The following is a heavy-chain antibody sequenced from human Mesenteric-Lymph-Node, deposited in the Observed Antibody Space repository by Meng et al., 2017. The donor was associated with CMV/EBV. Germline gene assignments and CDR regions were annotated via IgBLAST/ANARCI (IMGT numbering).Heavy chain of an antibody. D-gene: IGHD1-26*01. V-gene: IGHV3-21*01. J-gene: IGHJ4*02. CDR2: ISTITSYI. CDR1: GFTFSSYS. CDR3: ARGAVGAIGEGLFDY. Sequence: GGSLRLSCAASGFTFSSYSMHWVRQAPGKGLEWVSSISTITSYIYYADSVKGRFTISRDNAKNSLYLQMNSLRAEDTAVYYCARGAVGAIGEGLFDYWGQGTLVTVSS.